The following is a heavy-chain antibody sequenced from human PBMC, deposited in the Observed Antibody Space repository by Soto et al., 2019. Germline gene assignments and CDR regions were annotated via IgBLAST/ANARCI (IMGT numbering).Heavy chain of an antibody. CDR3: ARDSKRGYGSGSSPGYGMDV. Sequence: NPSETLSLTCTVSGGSISSYYWSWIRQPPGKGLEWIGYIYYSGSTNYNPSLKSRVTISVDTSKNQFSLKLSSVTAADTAVYYCARDSKRGYGSGSSPGYGMDVWGQGTTVTVSS. V-gene: IGHV4-59*01. J-gene: IGHJ6*02. CDR1: GGSISSYY. D-gene: IGHD3-10*01. CDR2: IYYSGST.